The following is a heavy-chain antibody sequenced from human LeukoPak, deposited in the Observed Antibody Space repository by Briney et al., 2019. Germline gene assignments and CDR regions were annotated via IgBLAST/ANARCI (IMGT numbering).Heavy chain of an antibody. CDR1: GGSISSYY. Sequence: PSETLSLTCTVSGGSISSYYWSWIRQPPGKGLEWIGYIYYSGSTNYNPSLKSRVTISVDTSKNQFSLKLSSVTAADTAVYYCARDHDRAFDIWGQGTLVTVSS. CDR3: ARDHDRAFDI. V-gene: IGHV4-59*01. D-gene: IGHD3-3*01. J-gene: IGHJ3*02. CDR2: IYYSGST.